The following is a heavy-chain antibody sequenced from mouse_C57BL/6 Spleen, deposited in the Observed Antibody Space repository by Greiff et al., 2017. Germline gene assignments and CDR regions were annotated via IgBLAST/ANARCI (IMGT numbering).Heavy chain of an antibody. CDR3: AQTAQATGWFAY. J-gene: IGHJ3*01. CDR1: GYTFTSYW. V-gene: IGHV1-50*01. CDR2: IDPSDSYT. D-gene: IGHD3-2*02. Sequence: VKLQQPGAELVKPGASVKLSCKASGYTFTSYWMQWVKQRPGQGLEWIGEIDPSDSYTNYNQKFKGKATLTVDTSSSTAYMQLSSLTSEDSAVYYCAQTAQATGWFAYWGQGTLVTVSA.